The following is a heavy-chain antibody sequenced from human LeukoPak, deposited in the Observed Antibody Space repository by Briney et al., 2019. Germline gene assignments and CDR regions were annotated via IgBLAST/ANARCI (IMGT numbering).Heavy chain of an antibody. CDR1: GGSISSSSFY. CDR2: IYYSGST. D-gene: IGHD6-13*01. Sequence: SETLSLTCTVSGGSISSSSFYWGWIRQPPGKGLEWIGSIYYSGSTYYNPSLKSRVTISVDTSKNQFSLKLSSVTAADTAVYYCARVSFIAAAGNWFDPWGQGTLVTVSS. CDR3: ARVSFIAAAGNWFDP. J-gene: IGHJ5*02. V-gene: IGHV4-39*07.